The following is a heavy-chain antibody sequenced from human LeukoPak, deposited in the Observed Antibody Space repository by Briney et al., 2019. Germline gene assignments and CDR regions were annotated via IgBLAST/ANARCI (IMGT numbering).Heavy chain of an antibody. Sequence: SETLSLTCAVYGGSFSGYYWSWIRQPPGKGLEWIGEINHSGSTNYNPSLKSRVTISVDTSKNQFSLKLSSVTAADTAVYYCARLQPITDYWGQGTLVTVSS. J-gene: IGHJ4*02. D-gene: IGHD2-2*01. CDR2: INHSGST. CDR1: GGSFSGYY. CDR3: ARLQPITDY. V-gene: IGHV4-34*01.